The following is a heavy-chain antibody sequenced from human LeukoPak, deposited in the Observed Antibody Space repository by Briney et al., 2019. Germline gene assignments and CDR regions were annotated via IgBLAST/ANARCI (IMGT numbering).Heavy chain of an antibody. CDR3: ARSPYSSSWSTIDY. Sequence: PGGSLRLSCAASGFTFSSYSMNWVRQAPGKGLEWVSYISSSSSTIYYADSVKGRFTISRDNAKNSLYLQMNSLRAEDTAVYYCARSPYSSSWSTIDYWGQGTLDTVSS. CDR1: GFTFSSYS. D-gene: IGHD6-13*01. V-gene: IGHV3-48*01. CDR2: ISSSSSTI. J-gene: IGHJ4*02.